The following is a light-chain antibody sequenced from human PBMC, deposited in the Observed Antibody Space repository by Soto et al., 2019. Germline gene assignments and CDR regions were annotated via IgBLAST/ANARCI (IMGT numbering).Light chain of an antibody. CDR1: QGIYNY. CDR3: QNYNSAPFT. J-gene: IGKJ3*01. CDR2: PAS. Sequence: DIPMTQSPSSLSASVGDRVTITCRASQGIYNYLAWYQQKPGKVPKLLIYPASALQSGVPSRFSGSGLVTNFTLTISSLQPEDVATYFCQNYNSAPFTFGPGTKVDIK. V-gene: IGKV1-27*01.